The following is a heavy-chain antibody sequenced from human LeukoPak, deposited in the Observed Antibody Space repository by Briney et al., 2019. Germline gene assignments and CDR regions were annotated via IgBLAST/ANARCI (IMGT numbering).Heavy chain of an antibody. Sequence: PSETLSLTCAVYGGSFSGYYWNWIRQPPGKRLEWIGYIYYSGSTNYNPSLKSRVTISIDTSKNQFSLKLSSVTAADTAVYYCARGDGYYYFDYWGQGTLVTVSS. J-gene: IGHJ4*02. CDR1: GGSFSGYY. CDR2: IYYSGST. CDR3: ARGDGYYYFDY. V-gene: IGHV4-59*01. D-gene: IGHD5-24*01.